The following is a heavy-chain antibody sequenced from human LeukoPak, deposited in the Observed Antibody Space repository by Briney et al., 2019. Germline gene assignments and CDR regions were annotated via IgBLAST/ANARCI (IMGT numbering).Heavy chain of an antibody. V-gene: IGHV3-74*01. CDR2: INSDGSST. J-gene: IGHJ4*02. CDR3: ARGYSYGASGFDY. D-gene: IGHD5-18*01. Sequence: PGGSLRLSCAASGFIFSSYWMHWVRQAPGKGLVWVSRINSDGSSTSYADSVKGRFTISRDNAKNSLYLQMNSLRAEDTAVYYCARGYSYGASGFDYWGQGTLVTVSS. CDR1: GFIFSSYW.